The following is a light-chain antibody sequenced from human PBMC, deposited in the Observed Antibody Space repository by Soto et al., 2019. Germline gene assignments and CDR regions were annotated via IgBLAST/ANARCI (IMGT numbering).Light chain of an antibody. J-gene: IGKJ4*01. V-gene: IGKV1-39*01. CDR1: QSISSH. CDR2: AAS. CDR3: QQSYSTPLT. Sequence: DIQMTQSPSSLSASVGDRVTITCRASQSISSHLNWYEQKPGKAPKLLIYAASSLQSGVPSRFSGSGSWTDFTLTISSLQPEDFATYSCQQSYSTPLTFGGGTKVEIK.